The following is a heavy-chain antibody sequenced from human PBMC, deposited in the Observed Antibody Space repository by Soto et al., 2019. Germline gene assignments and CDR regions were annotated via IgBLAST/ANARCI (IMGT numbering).Heavy chain of an antibody. CDR1: GFTFSRYP. CDR3: AKGETSRRVVVVIRGYHFDY. V-gene: IGHV3-23*01. D-gene: IGHD3-22*01. Sequence: GGSLSLSCAASGFTFSRYPMNWVRQTPGKGLEWVSAISGGGDSTYYADSVKGRFTISRDNSKNTLYLQMNSLRAEDTAVYYCAKGETSRRVVVVIRGYHFDYWGQGTLVTVSS. J-gene: IGHJ4*02. CDR2: ISGGGDST.